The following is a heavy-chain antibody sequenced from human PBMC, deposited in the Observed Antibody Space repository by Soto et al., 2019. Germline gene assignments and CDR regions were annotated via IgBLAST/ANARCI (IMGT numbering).Heavy chain of an antibody. CDR1: GYTFTRYG. J-gene: IGHJ6*02. CDR2: ISGYNGDT. Sequence: GASLKVSCKASGYTFTRYGISWVRQAPGQGLEWMGWISGYNGDTNYAQKFQGRVSMTLDTSTGTAYMELRSLTSDDTAIYYCAKNGQPPYYYYGLDVWGQGTKVTVSS. D-gene: IGHD2-8*01. CDR3: AKNGQPPYYYYGLDV. V-gene: IGHV1-18*01.